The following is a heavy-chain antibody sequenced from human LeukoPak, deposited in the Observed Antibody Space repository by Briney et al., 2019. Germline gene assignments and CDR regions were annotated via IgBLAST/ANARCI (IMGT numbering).Heavy chain of an antibody. D-gene: IGHD3-22*01. CDR3: VRSSGVAHY. Sequence: SETLSLTCTVSGGSLTSDNWWRWVRQPPGKGLEWIGEIYHSGTTNYNPSLRSRVTISIDKSKNQFSLTLNSVTAADTAVYYCVRSSGVAHYWGQGALVTVSS. CDR1: GGSLTSDNW. V-gene: IGHV4-4*02. J-gene: IGHJ4*02. CDR2: IYHSGTT.